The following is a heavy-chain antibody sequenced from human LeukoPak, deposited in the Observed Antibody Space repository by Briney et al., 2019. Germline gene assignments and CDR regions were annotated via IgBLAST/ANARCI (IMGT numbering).Heavy chain of an antibody. V-gene: IGHV3-53*04. D-gene: IGHD1-26*01. Sequence: GGSLILSCAASGFTVSSNYMSWVRQAPGKGLEWVSVIYSGGSTYYADSVKGRFTISRHNSKNTLYLQMNSLRAEDTAVYYCAIVGATPSLSFDYWGQGTLVTVSS. CDR2: IYSGGST. CDR3: AIVGATPSLSFDY. J-gene: IGHJ4*02. CDR1: GFTVSSNY.